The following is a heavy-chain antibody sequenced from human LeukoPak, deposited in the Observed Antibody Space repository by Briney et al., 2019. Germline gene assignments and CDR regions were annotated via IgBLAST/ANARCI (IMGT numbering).Heavy chain of an antibody. CDR1: GFTFSSYG. V-gene: IGHV3-30*02. D-gene: IGHD5-12*01. Sequence: GGSLRLSCAASGFTFSSYGIHWVRQAPGKGLEWVAFIRKEGTNKYYSDSVKGRFTISRDNSKNTLYLEMNSLRAEDTAVYYCAREGGGYSGYDSLRDYYYYYYMDVWGKGTTVTISS. CDR3: AREGGGYSGYDSLRDYYYYYYMDV. CDR2: IRKEGTNK. J-gene: IGHJ6*03.